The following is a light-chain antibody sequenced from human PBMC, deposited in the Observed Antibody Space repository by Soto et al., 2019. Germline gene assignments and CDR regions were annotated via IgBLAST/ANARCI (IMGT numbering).Light chain of an antibody. CDR3: QQYSSSPWT. J-gene: IGKJ1*01. CDR1: QSVSSSY. V-gene: IGKV3-20*01. CDR2: GSS. Sequence: EIVLTQSPSTLSLSPGERATLSCSASQSVSSSYLAWYQQKSGQAPRLLIYGSSSRATGIPDRFSGSGSGTDFTLTISRVEPEDFAVYYCQQYSSSPWTFGQGTKVDIK.